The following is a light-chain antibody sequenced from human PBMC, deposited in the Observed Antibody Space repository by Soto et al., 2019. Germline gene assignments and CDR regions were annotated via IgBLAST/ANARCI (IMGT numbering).Light chain of an antibody. CDR3: QQYNTYPHT. Sequence: DIQMTQSPSTLSASVGDRVTLTCRASQSISSLLAWYQQKPGKAPKILIFMASNLESGVPSRFSGTGSGTEFTLTISSLQPDDFATYFCQQYNTYPHTFGQGPKLEL. CDR1: QSISSL. J-gene: IGKJ2*01. CDR2: MAS. V-gene: IGKV1-5*03.